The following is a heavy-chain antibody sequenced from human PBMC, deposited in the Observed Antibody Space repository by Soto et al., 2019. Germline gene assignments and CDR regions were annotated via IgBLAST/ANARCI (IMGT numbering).Heavy chain of an antibody. CDR2: IYPGDSDT. V-gene: IGHV5-51*01. D-gene: IGHD3-3*01. CDR3: ARQASTIFGVVKDYYDYGMDV. J-gene: IGHJ6*02. Sequence: KGLEWMWIIYPGDSDTRYSPSFQGQVTISADKSISTAYLQWSSLKASDTAMYYCARQASTIFGVVKDYYDYGMDVWGQGTTVTVSS.